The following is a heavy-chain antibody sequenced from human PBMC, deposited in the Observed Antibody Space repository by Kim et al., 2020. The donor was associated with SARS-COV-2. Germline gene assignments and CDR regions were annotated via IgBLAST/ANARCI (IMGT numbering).Heavy chain of an antibody. Sequence: SETLSLTCAVSGHPITSGYFWGWIRQSPGKGLEWIGSIYQSGTTYYNPSLKSRVSISIETSKDQFSLRLNSVTAADTAVYYCTSKYYYDSGGYYYADWWGQRTLVTVSS. D-gene: IGHD3-22*01. CDR3: TSKYYYDSGGYYYADW. CDR1: GHPITSGYF. V-gene: IGHV4-38-2*01. CDR2: IYQSGTT. J-gene: IGHJ4*01.